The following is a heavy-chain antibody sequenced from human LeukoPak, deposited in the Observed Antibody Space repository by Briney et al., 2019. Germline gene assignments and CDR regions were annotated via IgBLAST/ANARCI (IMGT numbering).Heavy chain of an antibody. Sequence: SQTLSLTCTVSGGSISSGSYYWSWIRQPAGKGLEWIGRIYTSGSTNYNPSLKSRVTISVDTSKNQFSLKLSSVTAADTAVYYCARHKYSSSYRFDPWGQGTLVTVSS. CDR3: ARHKYSSSYRFDP. CDR1: GGSISSGSYY. J-gene: IGHJ5*02. CDR2: IYTSGST. D-gene: IGHD6-6*01. V-gene: IGHV4-61*02.